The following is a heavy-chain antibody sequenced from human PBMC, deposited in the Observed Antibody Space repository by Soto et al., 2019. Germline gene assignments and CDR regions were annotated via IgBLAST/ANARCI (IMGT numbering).Heavy chain of an antibody. CDR3: ARSGYSFAWGY. CDR1: GFLVNSAY. V-gene: IGHV3-53*01. D-gene: IGHD5-18*01. Sequence: EVQLVESGGGLIPPGGSLRPSWAASGFLVNSAYMTWVRQAPGKGLEWLSMINSDGSTLYAESVKGRFTISRDNSKNRLDLQMNSLRAEDTAMYYCARSGYSFAWGYWGQGTLVIVTS. CDR2: INSDGST. J-gene: IGHJ4*02.